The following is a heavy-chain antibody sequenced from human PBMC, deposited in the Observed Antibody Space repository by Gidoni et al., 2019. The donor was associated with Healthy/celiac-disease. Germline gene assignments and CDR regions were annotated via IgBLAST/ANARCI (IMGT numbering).Heavy chain of an antibody. CDR2: ISYDGSNK. V-gene: IGHV3-30*18. Sequence: QVHLVESGGGVVQPGRSLRLSCAPSGFTFSSYGMHWVLQAPGKGLEGVAVISYDGSNKYYADSVKGRFTISRDNSKNTLYLQMNSLRAEDTAVYYCAKPLDYGDYFFDYWGQGTLVTVSS. CDR1: GFTFSSYG. CDR3: AKPLDYGDYFFDY. D-gene: IGHD4-17*01. J-gene: IGHJ4*02.